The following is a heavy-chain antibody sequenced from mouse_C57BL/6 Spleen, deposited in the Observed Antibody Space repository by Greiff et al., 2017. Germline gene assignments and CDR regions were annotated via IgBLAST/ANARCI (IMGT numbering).Heavy chain of an antibody. Sequence: EVQWVESGGGLVKPGGSLKLSCAASGFTFSSYAMSWVRQTPEKRLEWVATISDGGSYTYYPDNVKGRFTISRDNAKNNLYLQMSHLKSEDTAMYYCARPYYGNYFDYWGQGTTLTVSS. J-gene: IGHJ2*01. CDR3: ARPYYGNYFDY. D-gene: IGHD2-10*01. V-gene: IGHV5-4*01. CDR1: GFTFSSYA. CDR2: ISDGGSYT.